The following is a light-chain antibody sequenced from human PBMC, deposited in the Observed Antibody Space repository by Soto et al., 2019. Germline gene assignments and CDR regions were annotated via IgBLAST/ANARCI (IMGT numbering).Light chain of an antibody. Sequence: SYELTQPLSVSVALGQTARITCGGNNIGSKNVHWYQQKPGQAPVLVIYRDGNRPSGIPARFSGSNSGNTATLTISRAQAGDEADYYCQVWDSSTVFGGGTKVTVL. CDR2: RDG. J-gene: IGLJ2*01. CDR1: NIGSKN. V-gene: IGLV3-9*01. CDR3: QVWDSSTV.